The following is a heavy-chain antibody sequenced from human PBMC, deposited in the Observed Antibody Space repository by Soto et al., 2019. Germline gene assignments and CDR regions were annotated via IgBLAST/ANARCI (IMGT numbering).Heavy chain of an antibody. CDR2: ISYDGSNK. CDR1: RFTFSGYG. CDR3: AKGMVGYVFGVQDYHYGMDV. D-gene: IGHD3-10*02. Sequence: QVQLVESGGGGVQPGTSVRLYYAASRFTFSGYGMHWVRQAPGKGLEWVAAISYDGSNKHYADSVKGRFTISRDNSKNTLSLQMNGLRGEDTAVYHCAKGMVGYVFGVQDYHYGMDVWGQGATVIVSS. J-gene: IGHJ6*01. V-gene: IGHV3-30*18.